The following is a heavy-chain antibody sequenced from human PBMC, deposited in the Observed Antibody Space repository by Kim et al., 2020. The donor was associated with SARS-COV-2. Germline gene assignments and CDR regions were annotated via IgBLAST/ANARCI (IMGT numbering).Heavy chain of an antibody. Sequence: SVKVSCKASGFTFSSSAMQWVRQARGQRPEWIGWIVVGSGNTRYARKFQDRVTIASDMSTGTAYMELSSLRSDDTAVYYCVAVPGSNVWGSYFDFWGQGTLVTVSS. V-gene: IGHV1-58*02. CDR1: GFTFSSSA. CDR2: IVVGSGNT. J-gene: IGHJ5*01. D-gene: IGHD3-16*01. CDR3: VAVPGSNVWGSYFDF.